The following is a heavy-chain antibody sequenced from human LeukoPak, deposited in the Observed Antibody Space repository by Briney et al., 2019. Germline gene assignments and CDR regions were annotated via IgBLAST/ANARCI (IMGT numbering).Heavy chain of an antibody. V-gene: IGHV4-34*01. J-gene: IGHJ4*02. CDR3: ARHRYSSSWYIDY. CDR1: GGSFSGYY. Sequence: SETLSLTCAVYGGSFSGYYWSWIRQPPGKGLEWIGEINHSGSTNYNPSLKSRVTISVDTSKNQFSLKLSSVTAADTAVYYCARHRYSSSWYIDYWGQGTLVTVSS. D-gene: IGHD6-13*01. CDR2: INHSGST.